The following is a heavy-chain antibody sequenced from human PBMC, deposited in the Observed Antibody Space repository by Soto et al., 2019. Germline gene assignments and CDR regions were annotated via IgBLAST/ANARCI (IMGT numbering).Heavy chain of an antibody. Sequence: PGGSLRLSCAASGFVFRSYGMSWVRQAPGKGLEWVAGISGSGRTTYYADSVKGRFTISRDNSRNTLYLQMNSLRGEDTAVYYCVKDSPWYDLLTGLISNHPYFQDWGQGTLVTVSS. CDR1: GFVFRSYG. J-gene: IGHJ1*01. V-gene: IGHV3-23*01. CDR2: ISGSGRTT. CDR3: VKDSPWYDLLTGLISNHPYFQD. D-gene: IGHD3-9*01.